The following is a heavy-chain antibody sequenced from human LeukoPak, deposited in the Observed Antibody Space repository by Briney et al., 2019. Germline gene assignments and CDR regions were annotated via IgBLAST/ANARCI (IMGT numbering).Heavy chain of an antibody. Sequence: GSSVKVSCKASGGTFSSYAISWVRQAPGQGLEWMGGIIPIFGTANYAQKFQGRVTITADKSTSTAYMELSSLRSEDTAVYYCASGWFGESGIDPHYYYYYYMDVWGKGTTVTVSS. V-gene: IGHV1-69*06. CDR2: IIPIFGTA. J-gene: IGHJ6*03. CDR1: GGTFSSYA. CDR3: ASGWFGESGIDPHYYYYYYMDV. D-gene: IGHD3-10*01.